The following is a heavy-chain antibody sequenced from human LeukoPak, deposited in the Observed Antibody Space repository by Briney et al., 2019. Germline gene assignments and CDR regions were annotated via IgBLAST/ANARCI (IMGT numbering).Heavy chain of an antibody. CDR1: GFTFSSYA. CDR3: AKGVDYCSGGSCPADY. CDR2: ISYDGSNK. Sequence: GGSLRLPCAASGFTFSSYAMHWVRQAPGKGLEWVAVISYDGSNKYYADSVKGRFTISRDNSKNTLYLQMNSLRAEDTAVYYCAKGVDYCSGGSCPADYWGPGTLVTVSS. D-gene: IGHD2-15*01. V-gene: IGHV3-30-3*01. J-gene: IGHJ4*02.